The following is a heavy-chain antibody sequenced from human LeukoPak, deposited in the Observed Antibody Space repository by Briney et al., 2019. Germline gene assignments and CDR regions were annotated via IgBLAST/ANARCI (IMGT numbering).Heavy chain of an antibody. CDR1: GYAFTGYY. J-gene: IGHJ4*02. Sequence: ASVKVSCKASGYAFTGYYMHWVRQAPGQGLEWMGWINPNSGGTNYAQKFQGRVTMTRDTSISTAYMELSRLRSDDTAMYYCASLQPSGWYPFDYWGQGTLVTVSS. CDR2: INPNSGGT. V-gene: IGHV1-2*02. CDR3: ASLQPSGWYPFDY. D-gene: IGHD6-19*01.